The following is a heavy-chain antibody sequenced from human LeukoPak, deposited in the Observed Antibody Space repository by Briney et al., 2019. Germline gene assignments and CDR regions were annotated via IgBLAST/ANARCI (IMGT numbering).Heavy chain of an antibody. Sequence: ASVKVSCKASGYTFTSYYMHWVRQAPGQGLEWMGWISAYNGNTNYAQKLQGRVTMTTDTSTSTAYMELRSLRSDDTAVYYCARATYDWFDPWGQGTLVTVSS. J-gene: IGHJ5*02. D-gene: IGHD5-24*01. CDR2: ISAYNGNT. V-gene: IGHV1-18*04. CDR3: ARATYDWFDP. CDR1: GYTFTSYY.